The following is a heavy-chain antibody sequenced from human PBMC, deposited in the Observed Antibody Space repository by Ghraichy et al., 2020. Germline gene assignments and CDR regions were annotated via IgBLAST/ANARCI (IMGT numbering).Heavy chain of an antibody. D-gene: IGHD6-19*01. J-gene: IGHJ4*02. CDR2: INPNSGGT. CDR3: AVIAVSLYYFDY. Sequence: ASVNVSCKASGYTFTGYHMHWVRQAPGQGLEWMGWINPNSGGTNYAQKFQGRVSMTRDTSISTAYMELSRLRSDDTAVYYCAVIAVSLYYFDYWGQGTLVTVSS. CDR1: GYTFTGYH. V-gene: IGHV1-2*02.